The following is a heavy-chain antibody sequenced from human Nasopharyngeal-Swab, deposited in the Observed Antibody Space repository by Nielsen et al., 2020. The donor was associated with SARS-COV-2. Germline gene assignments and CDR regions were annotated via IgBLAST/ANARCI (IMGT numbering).Heavy chain of an antibody. J-gene: IGHJ4*02. Sequence: VRQAPGQGLEWMGGIIPIFGTANYAQKFQGRVTITADASTSTAYMELSSLRSEDTAVYYCANILTGYYGSVGFDYWGQGTLVTVSS. D-gene: IGHD3-9*01. CDR2: IIPIFGTA. CDR3: ANILTGYYGSVGFDY. V-gene: IGHV1-69*01.